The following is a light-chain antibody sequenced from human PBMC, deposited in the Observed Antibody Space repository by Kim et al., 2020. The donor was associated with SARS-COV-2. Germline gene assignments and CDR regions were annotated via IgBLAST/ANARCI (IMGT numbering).Light chain of an antibody. Sequence: QSVLTQPPSASEAPRQRVTISCSGSSSNIGNNAVHWYQQFPGEAPKLLIYYDDLLPSGVSDRFSGSKSGTSASLAISGLQSEDEAYYYCASWDDSLKGYVFGTGTKVTVL. V-gene: IGLV1-36*01. CDR3: ASWDDSLKGYV. CDR1: SSNIGNNA. CDR2: YDD. J-gene: IGLJ1*01.